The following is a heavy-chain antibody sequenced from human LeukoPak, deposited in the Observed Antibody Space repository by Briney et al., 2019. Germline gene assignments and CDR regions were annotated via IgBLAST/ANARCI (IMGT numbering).Heavy chain of an antibody. CDR3: ARVSIDSSGWYGYYYYYMDV. D-gene: IGHD6-19*01. CDR2: IKQDGSEE. J-gene: IGHJ6*03. V-gene: IGHV3-7*01. Sequence: GGSLRLSCAASGFTFSSYWMSWVRQAPGKGLEWVANIKQDGSEEYYVDSVKGRFTISRDNAKNSLYLQMNSLRAEDTAVYYCARVSIDSSGWYGYYYYYMDVWGKGTTVTISS. CDR1: GFTFSSYW.